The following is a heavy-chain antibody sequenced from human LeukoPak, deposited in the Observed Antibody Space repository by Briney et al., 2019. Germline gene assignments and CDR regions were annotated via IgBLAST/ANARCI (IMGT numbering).Heavy chain of an antibody. D-gene: IGHD3-22*01. CDR3: ARDRYDSSHYYHY. J-gene: IGHJ4*02. V-gene: IGHV3-48*01. CDR2: ISRSSSII. CDR1: GFTVSSNY. Sequence: PGGSLRLSCAVSGFTVSSNYMTWVRQAPGKGLEWVSYISRSSSIIYYADSVKGRFTISRDNAKNSLYLQMNSLRGEHTAVYYCARDRYDSSHYYHYWGQGTLVTVSA.